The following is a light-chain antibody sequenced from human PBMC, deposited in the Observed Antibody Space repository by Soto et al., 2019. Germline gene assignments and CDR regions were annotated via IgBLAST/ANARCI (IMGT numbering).Light chain of an antibody. CDR2: DAS. J-gene: IGKJ1*01. V-gene: IGKV3-20*01. CDR3: RQYGGSPET. Sequence: EIVLTQYPATPSLSPVERATLSSRASQSINSQLAWYQQKPGQAPRLLIHDASSRATGIPARFSGSGSGTDFTLTISRLEPEDFAVYYCRQYGGSPETFGQGTKVDIK. CDR1: QSINSQ.